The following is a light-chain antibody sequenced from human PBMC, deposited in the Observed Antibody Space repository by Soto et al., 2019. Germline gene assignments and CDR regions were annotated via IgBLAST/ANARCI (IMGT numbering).Light chain of an antibody. CDR3: QQYNNWPYT. CDR2: GAT. Sequence: EILLTQSPATLSVSPGETATLSCRASQNVLSDLAWYQQKPGQAPRLLVYGATTRATDAPAKFRGRGSGTEFSLTISSLQSEDSATYYCQQYNNWPYTFGQGTKLEIK. V-gene: IGKV3-15*01. J-gene: IGKJ2*01. CDR1: QNVLSD.